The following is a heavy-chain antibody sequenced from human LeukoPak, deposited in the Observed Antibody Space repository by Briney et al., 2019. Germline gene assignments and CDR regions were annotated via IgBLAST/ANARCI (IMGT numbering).Heavy chain of an antibody. CDR1: GYSISSGYY. D-gene: IGHD3-10*01. CDR3: ATIHSGDY. J-gene: IGHJ4*02. V-gene: IGHV4-38-2*02. CDR2: IYHSGST. Sequence: SETLSLTCTVSGYSISSGYYWGWIRQPPGKGLEWIGSIYHSGSTYYNPSLKSRVTISVDTSKNQFSLKLSSVTAADTAVYYCATIHSGDYWGQGTLVTVSS.